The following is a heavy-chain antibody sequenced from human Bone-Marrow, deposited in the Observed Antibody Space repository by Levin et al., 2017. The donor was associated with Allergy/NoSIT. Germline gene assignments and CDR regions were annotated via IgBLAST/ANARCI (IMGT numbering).Heavy chain of an antibody. J-gene: IGHJ5*01. D-gene: IGHD6-13*01. CDR3: ARDETFNSWHVGWFDS. V-gene: IGHV4-39*07. Sequence: SQTLSLTCTVSGDSIPRSSFYWGWIRQPPGKGLEWIGSMYHSGTTYYNPSLKSRVTISIDTSKNQFSLKLTSVTAADTAVYYCARDETFNSWHVGWFDSWGQGTLVTVSS. CDR1: GDSIPRSSFY. CDR2: MYHSGTT.